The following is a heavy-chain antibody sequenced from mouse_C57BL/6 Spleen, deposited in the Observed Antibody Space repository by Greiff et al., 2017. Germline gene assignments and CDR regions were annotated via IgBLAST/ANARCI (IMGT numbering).Heavy chain of an antibody. CDR3: AKDGNLLAMDY. D-gene: IGHD2-1*01. CDR2: INYDGSN. Sequence: EVKLMESGPGLVKPSPSLSLSCSVSGYSFTSGYFWYWIRQFPGNKLEWMGYINYDGSNNYNPSFKNRISITHDTSKNQFFLKLNSVTTEDTATYYGAKDGNLLAMDYWGQGTSVTVSS. V-gene: IGHV3-6*01. J-gene: IGHJ4*01. CDR1: GYSFTSGYF.